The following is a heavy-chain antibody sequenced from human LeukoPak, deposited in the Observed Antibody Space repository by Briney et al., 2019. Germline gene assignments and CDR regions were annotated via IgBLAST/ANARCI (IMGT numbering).Heavy chain of an antibody. CDR3: ARDPHDGIAAAGTPPDY. CDR1: GYTFTGYY. J-gene: IGHJ4*02. V-gene: IGHV1-2*02. Sequence: ASVKVSCKASGYTFTGYYMHWVRQAPGQGLEWMGWINPNSGGTNYAQKFQGRVTMTRDTSISTAYMELSRLRSDDTAVYYCARDPHDGIAAAGTPPDYWGQGTLVTVSS. D-gene: IGHD6-13*01. CDR2: INPNSGGT.